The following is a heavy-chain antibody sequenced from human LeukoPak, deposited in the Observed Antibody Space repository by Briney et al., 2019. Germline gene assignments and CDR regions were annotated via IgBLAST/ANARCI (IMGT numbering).Heavy chain of an antibody. V-gene: IGHV1-8*03. D-gene: IGHD2-2*01. CDR1: GYTFTSYD. CDR3: AKSEGCSSTSCYGHYYYYYMDV. J-gene: IGHJ6*03. CDR2: MNPNSGNT. Sequence: ASVKVSCKASGYTFTSYDINWVRQAPGQGLEWMGWMNPNSGNTGYAQKFQGRVTITRNTSISTAYMELRSLRSEDTAVYYCAKSEGCSSTSCYGHYYYYYMDVWGKGTTVTVSS.